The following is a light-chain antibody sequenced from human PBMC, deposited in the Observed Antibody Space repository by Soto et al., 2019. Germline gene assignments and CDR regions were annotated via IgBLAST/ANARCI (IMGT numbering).Light chain of an antibody. V-gene: IGKV3-11*01. CDR2: DAS. J-gene: IGKJ4*01. Sequence: EVVLTQSPAALSLSPGERATLSCTASQSISTYLSWYQHKPGQAPRLLIYDASSRAPGIPARFSGSGPGTDFTLTISSPQPEDFAVYYCQQRRNCPPHTFGGGTKVEIK. CDR3: QQRRNCPPHT. CDR1: QSISTY.